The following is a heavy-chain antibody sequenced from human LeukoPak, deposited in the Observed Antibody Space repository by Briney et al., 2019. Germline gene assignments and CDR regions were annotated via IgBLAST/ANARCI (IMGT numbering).Heavy chain of an antibody. V-gene: IGHV1-69*04. CDR3: ARDQHSYYDSSVGRNTRTSPLINYGMDV. Sequence: GSSVKVSCKASGGTFISYAISWVGQAPGQGRGWMGRIIPILGIANYAQKFQGRVTITADNSTSTAYMELSSLRSEATAVYYCARDQHSYYDSSVGRNTRTSPLINYGMDVWGQGTTVTVSS. J-gene: IGHJ6*02. CDR1: GGTFISYA. CDR2: IIPILGIA. D-gene: IGHD3-22*01.